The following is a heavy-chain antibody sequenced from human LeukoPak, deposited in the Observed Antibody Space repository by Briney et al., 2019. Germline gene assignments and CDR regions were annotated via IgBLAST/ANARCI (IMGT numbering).Heavy chain of an antibody. CDR2: ISGIGSST. D-gene: IGHD6-13*01. CDR1: GFTFSSYA. V-gene: IGHV3-23*01. Sequence: GGSLRLSCAASGFTFSSYAMSWVRQTPGKGLEWVSGISGIGSSTYYADSVKGRFTISRDKSKNTLYLQMNSLRAEDTAIYYCANDGSSNWYGWFDPWGQGTLVTVSS. CDR3: ANDGSSNWYGWFDP. J-gene: IGHJ5*02.